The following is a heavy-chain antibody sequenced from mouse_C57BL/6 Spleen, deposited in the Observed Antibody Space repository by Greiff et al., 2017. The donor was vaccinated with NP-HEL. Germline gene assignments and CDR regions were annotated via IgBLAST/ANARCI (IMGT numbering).Heavy chain of an antibody. CDR1: GYTFTSYW. CDR2: IDPNSGGT. V-gene: IGHV1-72*01. Sequence: QVHVKQPGAELVKPGASVKLSCKASGYTFTSYWMHWVKQRPGRGLEWIGRIDPNSGGTTYNEKFKSKATLTVDKPSSTAYMQLSSLTSEDSAVYYCARDYYGSSYWFAYGGQGTLVTVSA. D-gene: IGHD1-1*01. CDR3: ARDYYGSSYWFAY. J-gene: IGHJ3*01.